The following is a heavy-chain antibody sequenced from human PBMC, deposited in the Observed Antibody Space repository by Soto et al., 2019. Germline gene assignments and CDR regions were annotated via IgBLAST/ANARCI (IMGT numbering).Heavy chain of an antibody. CDR2: ISGSGGST. V-gene: IGHV3-23*01. CDR1: GFTFSSYA. Sequence: GGSLRLSCAASGFTFSSYAMSWVRQAPGKGLEWVSAISGSGGSTYYADSVKGRFTISRDNSKNTLYLQMNSLRAEDTAVYYCAKGRPDIVVVPAAIYLYYYYGMDVWGQGTTVTVSS. CDR3: AKGRPDIVVVPAAIYLYYYYGMDV. J-gene: IGHJ6*02. D-gene: IGHD2-2*02.